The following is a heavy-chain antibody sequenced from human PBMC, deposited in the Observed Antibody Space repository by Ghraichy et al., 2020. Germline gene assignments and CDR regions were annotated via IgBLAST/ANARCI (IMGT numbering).Heavy chain of an antibody. CDR3: ARGYSSSSTYLDY. CDR1: GGSISSNNW. V-gene: IGHV4-4*02. CDR2: IYRSGST. D-gene: IGHD6-6*01. Sequence: SETLSLTCAVSGGSISSNNWWTWVRQPPGKGLEWIGEIYRSGSTNYNTSLKSRVTISIDKSKNQFSLKLTSVTAADTAVYYCARGYSSSSTYLDYWGQGTLVTVSA. J-gene: IGHJ4*02.